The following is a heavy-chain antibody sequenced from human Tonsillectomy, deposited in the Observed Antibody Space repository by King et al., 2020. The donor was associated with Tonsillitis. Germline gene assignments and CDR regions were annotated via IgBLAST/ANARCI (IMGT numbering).Heavy chain of an antibody. CDR2: IRSKAYGGTT. D-gene: IGHD3-22*01. J-gene: IGHJ4*02. V-gene: IGHV3-49*04. CDR1: GFTFGDYA. CDR3: TRDWDYCDSSGHGY. Sequence: QLVQSGGGLVQPGRSLRLSCTASGFTFGDYAMNWVRQAPGKGLEWVGFIRSKAYGGTTAYAASVKGRFTISRDDSKSIAYLQMNRLKTEDTAVCYCTRDWDYCDSSGHGYWGQGTLVTVSS.